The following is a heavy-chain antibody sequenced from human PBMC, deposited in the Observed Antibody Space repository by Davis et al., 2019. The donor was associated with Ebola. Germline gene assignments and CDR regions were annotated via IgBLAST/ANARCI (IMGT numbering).Heavy chain of an antibody. CDR3: ARQGIGSGYYYVSAEYFQH. CDR1: GYSFTSYW. Sequence: GGSLRLSCKGSGYSFTSYWIAWVRQMPGKGLECMGIIYPGDSETRYSPSFQGQVTISADKSISTAYLQWSSLKASDTAMYYCARQGIGSGYYYVSAEYFQHWGQGTLVTVSS. J-gene: IGHJ1*01. D-gene: IGHD3-22*01. V-gene: IGHV5-51*01. CDR2: IYPGDSET.